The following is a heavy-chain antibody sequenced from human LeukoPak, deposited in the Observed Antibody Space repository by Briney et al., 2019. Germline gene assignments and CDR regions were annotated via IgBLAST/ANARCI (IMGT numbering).Heavy chain of an antibody. Sequence: PGGSLRLSCAASGFTFSNYAMSWVRQAPGKGLDWVSAISGSGSTTYSADSVKGRFTISRDNPKNTLYLQMNSLRAEDTAVYYCAIAFTIFGGAIDYWGQGTLVTVSS. J-gene: IGHJ4*02. V-gene: IGHV3-23*01. CDR1: GFTFSNYA. D-gene: IGHD3-3*01. CDR2: ISGSGSTT. CDR3: AIAFTIFGGAIDY.